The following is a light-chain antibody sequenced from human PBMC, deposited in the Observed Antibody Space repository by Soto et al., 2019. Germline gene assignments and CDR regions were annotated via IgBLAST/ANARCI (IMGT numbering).Light chain of an antibody. J-gene: IGLJ2*01. CDR2: EGS. V-gene: IGLV2-23*01. CDR1: SSDVGSYNL. CDR3: CSYAGSTTL. Sequence: QSVLTQPASVSGSPGQSITISCTGTSSDVGSYNLVSWYQQHPGKAPKLMIYEGSKRPSGVSNHFSGSKSGNTASLTISGRQAEDEADYYCCSYAGSTTLFGGGNKLTVL.